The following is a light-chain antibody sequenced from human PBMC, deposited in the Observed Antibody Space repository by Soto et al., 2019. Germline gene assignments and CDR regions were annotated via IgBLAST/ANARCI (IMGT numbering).Light chain of an antibody. V-gene: IGLV2-14*03. CDR2: DVT. Sequence: QSALTQPASVSGSPGQTITISCTGTSSDVGGHDYVSWYQQHPGRAPKLMIYDVTNRPSGISNRFSGSKSGNTASLTISGLQAEYEAPYYCSAYSSTSLVIFGGGTKVTVL. CDR1: SSDVGGHDY. CDR3: SAYSSTSLVI. J-gene: IGLJ2*01.